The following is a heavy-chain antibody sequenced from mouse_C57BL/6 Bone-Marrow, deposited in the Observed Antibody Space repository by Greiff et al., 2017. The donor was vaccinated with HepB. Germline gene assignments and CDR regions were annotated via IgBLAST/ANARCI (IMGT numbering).Heavy chain of an antibody. CDR3: TRRRTYYGNYVGVDY. J-gene: IGHJ4*01. CDR2: IDPETGGT. D-gene: IGHD2-1*01. V-gene: IGHV1-15*01. Sequence: QVHVKQSGAELVRPGASVTLSCKASGYTFTDYEMHWVKQTPVHGLEWIGAIDPETGGTAYNQKFKGKAILTADKSSSTAYMELRSLTSEDSAVYYCTRRRTYYGNYVGVDYRGQGTSVTVSS. CDR1: GYTFTDYE.